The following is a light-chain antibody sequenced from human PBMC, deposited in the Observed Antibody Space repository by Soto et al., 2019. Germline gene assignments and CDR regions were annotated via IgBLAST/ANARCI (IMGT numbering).Light chain of an antibody. CDR1: PSISSR. J-gene: IGKJ1*01. CDR3: QQYNSWPRT. V-gene: IGKV3-15*01. Sequence: EIVMTQSPGTLSFSPGERATLSCRASPSISSRLAWYQQKPGQAPRFLIYGASTRATGIPARFSGSGSGTEFTLTISSLQSEDFAVYYCQQYNSWPRTFGQGTKVDIK. CDR2: GAS.